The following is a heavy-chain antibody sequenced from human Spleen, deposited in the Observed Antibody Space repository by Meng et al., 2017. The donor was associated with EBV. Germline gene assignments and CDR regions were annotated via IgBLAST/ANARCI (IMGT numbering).Heavy chain of an antibody. Sequence: QLTQQGSGSGLVKPPQHLLLAWAVSGGSFSSCCYSWSWIRQPPGQGLEWIGHIYHSGSSFYNPSLKSRVTISGDRSKNQFYLNLTSVTAADTAVYYCARSYNAYATYFLDYWGQGTLVTVSS. D-gene: IGHD4/OR15-4a*01. CDR2: IYHSGSS. J-gene: IGHJ4*02. CDR1: GGSFSSCCYS. V-gene: IGHV4-30-2*01. CDR3: ARSYNAYATYFLDY.